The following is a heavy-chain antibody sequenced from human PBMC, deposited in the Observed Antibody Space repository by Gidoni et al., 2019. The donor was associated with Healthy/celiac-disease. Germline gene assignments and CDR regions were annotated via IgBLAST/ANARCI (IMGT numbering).Heavy chain of an antibody. CDR3: AKDRVGTGIAAAGNPGKYGMDV. CDR1: GFTFSSYA. J-gene: IGHJ6*02. CDR2: NSGSGGSK. D-gene: IGHD6-13*01. V-gene: IGHV3-23*01. Sequence: EVQLLESGGGLVQPGGSLRLSCAASGFTFSSYAMSCVRQAPGKGLEWVSGNSGSGGSKNYADSVKGRFNNSRDNSKNTLYLQMKRLRAEDTAVYYCAKDRVGTGIAAAGNPGKYGMDVWGQGTTVTVSS.